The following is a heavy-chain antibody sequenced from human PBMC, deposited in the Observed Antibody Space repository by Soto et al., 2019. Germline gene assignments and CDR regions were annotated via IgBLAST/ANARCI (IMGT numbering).Heavy chain of an antibody. Sequence: SETLSLTCTVSGGSISSYYWSWIRQPPGKGLEWIGYIYYSGSTNYNPSLKSRVTISVDTSKNQFSLKLSSLTAADTAVYYCARALILTGYYIHDAFDIWGQGTMVTVSS. J-gene: IGHJ3*02. CDR1: GGSISSYY. CDR2: IYYSGST. CDR3: ARALILTGYYIHDAFDI. D-gene: IGHD3-9*01. V-gene: IGHV4-59*01.